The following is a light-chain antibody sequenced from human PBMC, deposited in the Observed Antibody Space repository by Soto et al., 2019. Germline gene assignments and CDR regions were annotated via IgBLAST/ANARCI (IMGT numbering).Light chain of an antibody. CDR2: HAS. J-gene: IGKJ1*01. CDR3: SADSAFLLSP. Sequence: ERATISCRASQSVSDKLAWYQHKPGQAPRLLIYHASARATGIPARFSGSGSGTEFTLTISFLLPEEDAIRYRSADSAFLLSPFGEGTKL. CDR1: QSVSDK. V-gene: IGKV3-15*01.